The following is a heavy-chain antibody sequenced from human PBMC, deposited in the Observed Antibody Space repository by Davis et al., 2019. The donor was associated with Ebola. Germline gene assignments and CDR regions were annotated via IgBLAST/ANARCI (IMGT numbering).Heavy chain of an antibody. D-gene: IGHD6-19*01. J-gene: IGHJ2*01. CDR2: INESGYT. Sequence: PSETLSLTCAVQGGSFSRYYWSWIRQPPGKGLEWIGEINESGYTHYNPSLKSRVTIAVDTSKNQFSLKLTSVAAADTAVYYRARGRYSSGWYNWYFDLWGRGTQVTVSS. V-gene: IGHV4-34*01. CDR1: GGSFSRYY. CDR3: ARGRYSSGWYNWYFDL.